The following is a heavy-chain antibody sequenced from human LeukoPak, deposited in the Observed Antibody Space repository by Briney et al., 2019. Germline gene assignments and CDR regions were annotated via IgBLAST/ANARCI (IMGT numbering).Heavy chain of an antibody. J-gene: IGHJ3*02. CDR3: AKGGFDNAFDI. CDR1: GFTFSSYE. CDR2: ISSSGSTI. D-gene: IGHD3-9*01. V-gene: IGHV3-48*03. Sequence: SGGSLRLSCAASGFTFSSYEMNWVRQAPGKGLEWVSYISSSGSTIYYADSVKGRFTISRDNSKNSLYLQMNSLRAEDTALYYCAKGGFDNAFDIWGQGTMVTVSS.